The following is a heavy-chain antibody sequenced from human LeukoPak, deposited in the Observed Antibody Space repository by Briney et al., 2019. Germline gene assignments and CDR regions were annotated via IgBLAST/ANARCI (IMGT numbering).Heavy chain of an antibody. CDR1: GGSISSSSYY. J-gene: IGHJ6*03. D-gene: IGHD6-13*01. V-gene: IGHV4-39*07. CDR3: ARERGSWDFYYYMDV. CDR2: IYYSGST. Sequence: SETLSLTCTVSGGSISSSSYYWGWIRQPPGKGLEWIGSIYYSGSTYYNPSLKSRVTISVDTSKNQFSLKLSSVTAADTAVYYCARERGSWDFYYYMDVWGKGTTVTVSS.